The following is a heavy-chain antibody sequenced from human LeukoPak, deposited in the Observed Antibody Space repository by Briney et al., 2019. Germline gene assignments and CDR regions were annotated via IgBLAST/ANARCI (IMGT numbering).Heavy chain of an antibody. D-gene: IGHD3-3*01. Sequence: ETLSLTCTVSGGSISSYYWSWIRQPPGKGLEWVSAISGSGGSTYYADSVKGRFTISRDNSKNTLYLQMNSLRAEDTAVYYCAKVRAPIILRFLEWVIDYWGQGTLVTVSS. J-gene: IGHJ4*02. CDR3: AKVRAPIILRFLEWVIDY. CDR1: GGSISSYY. CDR2: ISGSGGST. V-gene: IGHV3-23*01.